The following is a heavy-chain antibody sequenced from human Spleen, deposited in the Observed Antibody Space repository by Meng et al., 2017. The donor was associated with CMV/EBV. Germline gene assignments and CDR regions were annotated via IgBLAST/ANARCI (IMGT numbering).Heavy chain of an antibody. V-gene: IGHV3-30-3*01. CDR3: AKDKAMEMDV. CDR2: FSYDGINK. Sequence: GESLKISCAASGITFSNYAMHWVRQAPGKGLEWVALFSYDGINKYYADSVKGRFIISRDNSKNTLYLQMNSLRAEDTAVYYCAKDKAMEMDVWGQGTTVTVSS. J-gene: IGHJ6*02. D-gene: IGHD1-1*01. CDR1: GITFSNYA.